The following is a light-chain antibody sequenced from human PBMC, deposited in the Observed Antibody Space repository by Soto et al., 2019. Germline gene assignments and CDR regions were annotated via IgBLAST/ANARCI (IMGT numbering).Light chain of an antibody. V-gene: IGLV1-40*01. CDR2: ENN. CDR1: SSNIGAGYE. CDR3: QSYDSSLRGYV. J-gene: IGLJ1*01. Sequence: QSVLTQPPSVSAAPGQRVTISCTGSSSNIGAGYEAHWYQQVPGTAPKLLIYENNNRPSGVPDRFSGSKSGTSASLAITGLQAEDEAEYYCQSYDSSLRGYVFGTGTKVTVL.